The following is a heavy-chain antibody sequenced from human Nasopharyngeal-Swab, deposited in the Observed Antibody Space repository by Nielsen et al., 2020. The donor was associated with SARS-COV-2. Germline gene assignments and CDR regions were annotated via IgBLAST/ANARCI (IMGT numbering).Heavy chain of an antibody. CDR2: ISSSSSTI. V-gene: IGHV3-48*01. Sequence: GEAMNISWAACGFTFSSYSMNWVRHPPGKVLEWVSYISSSSSTIYYADSVKGRFTTSRDNAKNSLYLQMNSLRAEDTAVYYCARDTTYDFWSGYSKSFDYWGQGTLVTVSS. CDR3: ARDTTYDFWSGYSKSFDY. D-gene: IGHD3-3*01. CDR1: GFTFSSYS. J-gene: IGHJ4*02.